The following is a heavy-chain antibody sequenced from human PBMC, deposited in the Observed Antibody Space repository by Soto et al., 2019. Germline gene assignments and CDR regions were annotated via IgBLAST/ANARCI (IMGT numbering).Heavy chain of an antibody. CDR2: IGSSDI. J-gene: IGHJ4*02. V-gene: IGHV3-23*01. D-gene: IGHD3-16*02. CDR1: VFTFSIHA. CDR3: AKEKDYDYLWGSPRYTSEF. Sequence: PVGSLRLSCASEVFTFSIHAMSCVRQAPGKWLEWVSSIGSSDIYYADSVKGRFTVSRDNSKNTLYLQMNSLRAEDAAIYYCAKEKDYDYLWGSPRYTSEFWGQGTLVNGSS.